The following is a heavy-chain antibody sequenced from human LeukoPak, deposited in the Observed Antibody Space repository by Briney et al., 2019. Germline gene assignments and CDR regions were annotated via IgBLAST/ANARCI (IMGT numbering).Heavy chain of an antibody. CDR3: ASWHYDSSGYYYYYYYMEV. CDR1: GFTVSSNY. Sequence: GGSLRLSCAASGFTVSSNYMSWVRQAPGKGLEWVSVIYSGGSTYYADSVKGRFTISRDNSKNTLYLQMNSLRAEDTAVYYCASWHYDSSGYYYYYYYMEVWGKGTTV. CDR2: IYSGGST. D-gene: IGHD3-22*01. V-gene: IGHV3-66*01. J-gene: IGHJ6*03.